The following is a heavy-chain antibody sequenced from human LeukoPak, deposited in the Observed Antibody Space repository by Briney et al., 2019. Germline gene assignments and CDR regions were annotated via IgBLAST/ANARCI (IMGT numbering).Heavy chain of an antibody. J-gene: IGHJ4*02. Sequence: ASVKVSCKASGYTFTSYGISWVRQAPGQGLEWIGWISAYNGNTNYAQKLQGRVTMTTDTSTSTAYMELRSLRSDDTAVYYCARVPESAATVDFDYWGQGTLVTVSS. CDR3: ARVPESAATVDFDY. CDR2: ISAYNGNT. CDR1: GYTFTSYG. D-gene: IGHD2-15*01. V-gene: IGHV1-18*01.